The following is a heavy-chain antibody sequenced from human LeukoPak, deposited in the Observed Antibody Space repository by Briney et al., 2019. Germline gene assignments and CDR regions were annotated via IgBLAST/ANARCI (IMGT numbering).Heavy chain of an antibody. CDR3: ARGRETPCGGDCYSGDY. Sequence: ASVKVSCKASGYTFTSYDINWVRQATGQGLEWMGWMNPNSGNTGYAQKFQGRVTMTRNTSISTAYMELSSLRSEDTAVYYCARGRETPCGGDCYSGDYWGQGTLVTVSS. D-gene: IGHD2-21*02. CDR1: GYTFTSYD. CDR2: MNPNSGNT. J-gene: IGHJ4*02. V-gene: IGHV1-8*01.